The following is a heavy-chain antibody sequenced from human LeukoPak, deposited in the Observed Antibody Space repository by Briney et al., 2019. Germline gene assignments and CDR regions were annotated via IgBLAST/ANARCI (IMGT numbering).Heavy chain of an antibody. CDR1: GFTFSSYW. V-gene: IGHV3-7*01. Sequence: GGSLRLSCAASGFTFSSYWMSWVRQAPGKGLEWVANIKQDGSEKYYVDSVKGRFTISRDNAKNSLYLQMNSLRAEDTAVYYCARGSDYDFWSGYFDAFDIWGQGTMVTVSS. CDR3: ARGSDYDFWSGYFDAFDI. J-gene: IGHJ3*02. CDR2: IKQDGSEK. D-gene: IGHD3-3*01.